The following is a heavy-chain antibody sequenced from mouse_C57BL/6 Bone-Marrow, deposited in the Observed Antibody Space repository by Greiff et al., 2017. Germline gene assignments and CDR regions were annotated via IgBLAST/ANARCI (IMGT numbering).Heavy chain of an antibody. Sequence: DVKLVESGGGLVKPGGSLKLSCAASGFTFSSYAMSWVRQTPEKRLEWVATISDGGSYTYYPDNVKGRFTISRDNAKNNLYLQMSHLKSEDTAMYYCARGVVRYYFDYWGQGTTLTVSS. D-gene: IGHD2-2*01. V-gene: IGHV5-4*03. CDR2: ISDGGSYT. CDR1: GFTFSSYA. CDR3: ARGVVRYYFDY. J-gene: IGHJ2*01.